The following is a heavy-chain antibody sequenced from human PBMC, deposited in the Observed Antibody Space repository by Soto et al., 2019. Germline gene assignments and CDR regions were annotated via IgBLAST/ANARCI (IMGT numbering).Heavy chain of an antibody. V-gene: IGHV1-2*02. Sequence: CASVKVSCKASGYTFTGYYMHWVRQAPGQGLEWMGWINPNSGGTNYAQKFQGRVTMTRDTSISTAYMELSRLRSDDTAVYYCARVISSRYYYYGMDVWGQGTTVTVSS. CDR3: ARVISSRYYYYGMDV. CDR1: GYTFTGYY. CDR2: INPNSGGT. D-gene: IGHD2-21*01. J-gene: IGHJ6*02.